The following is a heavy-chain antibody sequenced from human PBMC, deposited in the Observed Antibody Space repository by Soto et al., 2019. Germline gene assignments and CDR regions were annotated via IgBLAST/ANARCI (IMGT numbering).Heavy chain of an antibody. J-gene: IGHJ3*02. D-gene: IGHD3-22*01. Sequence: GGSLRLSCAASGFTFSSYAMSWVRQAPGKGLEWVSAISGSGGSTFYADSVKGRFTISRDNSKNTLYLQMNSLRAEDTAVYYCAKDWHYYDSSGYYPGRAFDIWGQGTMVTVSS. CDR1: GFTFSSYA. CDR3: AKDWHYYDSSGYYPGRAFDI. V-gene: IGHV3-23*01. CDR2: ISGSGGST.